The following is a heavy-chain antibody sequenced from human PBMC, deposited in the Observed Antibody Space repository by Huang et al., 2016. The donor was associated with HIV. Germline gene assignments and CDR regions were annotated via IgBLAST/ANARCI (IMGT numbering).Heavy chain of an antibody. V-gene: IGHV1-18*01. D-gene: IGHD3-22*01. CDR2: VVRDSRDT. CDR3: ARDTYYTDIWKRNDASFL. J-gene: IGHJ3*01. Sequence: QVQLVQSGGEVKQPGASVRVSCKASGYDFGSYGMSWVRQAPGQGLEWLGWVVRDSRDTRAAQKFQGRVTMTTDRSATTTYMELRSLRYDDTAVYYCARDTYYTDIWKRNDASFLWGQGTMITVYS. CDR1: GYDFGSYG.